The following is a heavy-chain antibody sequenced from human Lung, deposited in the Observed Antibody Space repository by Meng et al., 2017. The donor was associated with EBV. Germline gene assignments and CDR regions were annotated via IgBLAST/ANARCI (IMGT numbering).Heavy chain of an antibody. CDR2: ISYSGRT. J-gene: IGHJ5*02. D-gene: IGHD3-22*01. Sequence: FSAVSVSRCGHCGSWLRQPPGKRLKWIGIISYSGRTSYYPSLKSRVTISVDTSKNQFSLKLSSVVAADTAVYYCAREVPMIVMNWLDPWGQGTLVTVSS. CDR1: AVSVSRCGHC. CDR3: AREVPMIVMNWLDP. V-gene: IGHV4-39*07.